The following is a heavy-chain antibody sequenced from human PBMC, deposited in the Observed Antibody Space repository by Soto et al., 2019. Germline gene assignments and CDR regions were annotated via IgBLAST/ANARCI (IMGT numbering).Heavy chain of an antibody. D-gene: IGHD6-13*01. CDR2: TYYRSKWYN. CDR1: GDSVSSYTAA. Sequence: SQTLSLTCAISGDSVSSYTAAWSWIRQTPSRGLEWLGRTYYRSKWYNDYAVSVKSRITINPDTSKNQVSLQLNSVTPEDTAVYYCARGIAGTGFDYWDQGTLVTAPQ. CDR3: ARGIAGTGFDY. J-gene: IGHJ4*02. V-gene: IGHV6-1*01.